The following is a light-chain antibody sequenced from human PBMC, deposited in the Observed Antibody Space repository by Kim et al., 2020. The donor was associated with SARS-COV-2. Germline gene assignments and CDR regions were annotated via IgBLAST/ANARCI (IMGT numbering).Light chain of an antibody. CDR1: QSVSSY. CDR3: QQRSNWPLT. J-gene: IGKJ4*01. Sequence: LSPGERATLSCRASQSVSSYLTWYQQRPGQAPRLVIYDASKRATGIPARFSGSGSGTDFTLTISSLEPEDFAVYYCQQRSNWPLTFGGGTKVDIK. CDR2: DAS. V-gene: IGKV3-11*01.